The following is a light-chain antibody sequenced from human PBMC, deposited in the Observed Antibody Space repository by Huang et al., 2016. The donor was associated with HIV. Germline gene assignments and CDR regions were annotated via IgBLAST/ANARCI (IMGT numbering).Light chain of an antibody. CDR1: QSVSSNY. CDR3: QQYVTSPWT. V-gene: IGKV3-20*01. Sequence: EIMLTQSPGTLSLSPGERTTLSCRASQSVSSNYLAWYQQKPGQAPRLLIYGASSRATGIPDRFSVSGSGTDFTLTISRLEPEDFAVYFCQQYVTSPWTFGQGTKVEIK. J-gene: IGKJ1*01. CDR2: GAS.